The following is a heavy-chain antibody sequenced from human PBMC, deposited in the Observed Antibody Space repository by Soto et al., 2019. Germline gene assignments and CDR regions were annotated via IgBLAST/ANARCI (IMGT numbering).Heavy chain of an antibody. CDR2: IYSGGST. Sequence: LRLSCAASGFTVRSNYMSWVRQAPGKGLEWVSVIYSGGSTYYADSVKGRFTISRDNSKNTLYLQMNSLRAEDTAVYYCARGYGDYTANYYYMDVWGKGTTVTVSS. J-gene: IGHJ6*03. CDR1: GFTVRSNY. CDR3: ARGYGDYTANYYYMDV. V-gene: IGHV3-66*01. D-gene: IGHD4-17*01.